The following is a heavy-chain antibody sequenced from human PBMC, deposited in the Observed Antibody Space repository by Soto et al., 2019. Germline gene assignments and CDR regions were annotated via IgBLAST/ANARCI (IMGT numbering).Heavy chain of an antibody. D-gene: IGHD2-8*01. V-gene: IGHV3-11*04. CDR3: AGTYGAADS. CDR2: ISSSGHMT. CDR1: GFGFTFSNYY. J-gene: IGHJ5*01. Sequence: VQLVESGGGLVRPGGSLSLSCAASGFGFTFSNYYMNWIRQSPGKGLEWVASISSSGHMTFYAPSVNGRFTISRDNWMNSLYLQMNSLTVEDTGVYFCAGTYGAADSWGPGNLVTVSS.